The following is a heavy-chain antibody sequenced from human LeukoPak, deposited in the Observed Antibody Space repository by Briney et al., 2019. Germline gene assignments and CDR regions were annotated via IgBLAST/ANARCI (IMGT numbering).Heavy chain of an antibody. CDR3: ARVDIVVVVAAFDY. CDR1: GYTFTDHY. CDR2: INPNSGGT. D-gene: IGHD2-15*01. V-gene: IGHV1-2*02. Sequence: VASVKVSCKSSGYTFTDHYIHWVRQAPGQGLEGMGWINPNSGGTNYAQKFQGRVTMTRDTSISTAYMELSRLRSDDSAVYYCARVDIVVVVAAFDYWGQGTLVTVSS. J-gene: IGHJ4*02.